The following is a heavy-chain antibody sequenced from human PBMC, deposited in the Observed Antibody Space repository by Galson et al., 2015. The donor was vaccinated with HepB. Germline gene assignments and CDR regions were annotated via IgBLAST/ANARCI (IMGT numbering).Heavy chain of an antibody. J-gene: IGHJ4*02. Sequence: SLRLSCAASGFTFSSYTMHWVRQAPGKGLEWVAVITYDGSNKYYADSVRGRFTISRDNSKTTLYLQMNSLTAEDTAVFYCARERDQGKWLRAFDYWGQCTLGTVSS. CDR3: ARERDQGKWLRAFDY. CDR2: ITYDGSNK. D-gene: IGHD5-12*01. V-gene: IGHV3-30*04. CDR1: GFTFSSYT.